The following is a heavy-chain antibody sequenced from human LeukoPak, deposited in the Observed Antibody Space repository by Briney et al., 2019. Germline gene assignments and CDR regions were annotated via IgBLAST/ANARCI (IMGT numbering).Heavy chain of an antibody. CDR1: GFTFSSYS. D-gene: IGHD5-18*01. Sequence: GGSLRLSCAASGFTFSSYSMNWVRQAPGKGLEWVSSISSSSSYIYYADSVKGRFSISRDNAKNSLYLQMNSLRAEDTAVYYCARDPGYSYGEADYWGQGTLVTVSS. CDR2: ISSSSSYI. CDR3: ARDPGYSYGEADY. J-gene: IGHJ4*02. V-gene: IGHV3-21*01.